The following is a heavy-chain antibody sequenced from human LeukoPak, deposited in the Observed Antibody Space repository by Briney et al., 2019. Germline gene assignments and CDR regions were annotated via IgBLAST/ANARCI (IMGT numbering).Heavy chain of an antibody. D-gene: IGHD3-16*01. Sequence: GASVKVSCKASGYPFTSFGISWVRQAPGQGLEWMGWISGYNGKTKYAQNLQGRVTMTTDTSTSTAYMELGSLRSDDMGVYYCARDRVYDYSNPRGFDHWGQGTLVTVSS. CDR1: GYPFTSFG. CDR3: ARDRVYDYSNPRGFDH. V-gene: IGHV1-18*03. J-gene: IGHJ4*02. CDR2: ISGYNGKT.